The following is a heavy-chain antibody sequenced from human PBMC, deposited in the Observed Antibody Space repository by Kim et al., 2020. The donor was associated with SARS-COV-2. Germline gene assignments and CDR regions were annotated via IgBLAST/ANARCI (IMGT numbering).Heavy chain of an antibody. CDR1: GDSISGYY. J-gene: IGHJ5*02. Sequence: SETLSLTCTVSGDSISGYYWGWIRQPAGRGLEWIGRIYSSGSTNYNPSLKSRVTLSLDMSKKQLSLKLTSMTAADTALYYCARSPTGYYPFGSWGQGTLV. CDR2: IYSSGST. D-gene: IGHD3-9*01. V-gene: IGHV4-4*07. CDR3: ARSPTGYYPFGS.